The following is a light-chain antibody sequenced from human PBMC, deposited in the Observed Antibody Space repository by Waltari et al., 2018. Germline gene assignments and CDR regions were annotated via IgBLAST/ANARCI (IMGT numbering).Light chain of an antibody. CDR2: KAS. CDR3: QQYNRYSLRS. CDR1: QRINMW. V-gene: IGKV1-5*03. Sequence: DVQMTQSPPPLSASVGDRFSITCRANQRINMWMAWYQQKPGKAPKLLIYKASSLESGVPSRFSGSGSGTEFTLTISSLQPDDFATYYCQQYNRYSLRSFGGGTKVEIK. J-gene: IGKJ4*01.